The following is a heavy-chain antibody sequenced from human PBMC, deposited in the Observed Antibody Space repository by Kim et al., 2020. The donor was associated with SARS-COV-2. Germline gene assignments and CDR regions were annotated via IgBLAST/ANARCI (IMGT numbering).Heavy chain of an antibody. V-gene: IGHV3-33*05. D-gene: IGHD3-10*01. Sequence: GGSLRLSCAASGFTFSSYGMHWVRQAPGKGLEWVAVISYDGSNKYYADSVKGRFTISRDNSKNTLYLQMNGRRAEDTAVYYCARDAQDRAVLWFGELSGWFGPWGEGTVGAVSS. CDR2: ISYDGSNK. CDR1: GFTFSSYG. J-gene: IGHJ5*02. CDR3: ARDAQDRAVLWFGELSGWFGP.